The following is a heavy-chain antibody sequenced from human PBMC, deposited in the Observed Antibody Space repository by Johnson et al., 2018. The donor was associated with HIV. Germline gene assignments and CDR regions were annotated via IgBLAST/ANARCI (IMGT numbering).Heavy chain of an antibody. CDR3: ARACRDGYTCDAFDI. D-gene: IGHD5-24*01. CDR2: ISHDGDNK. CDR1: ALNSSRCW. Sequence: VQVLESGGGLVHPGGSLRLSCAASALNSSRCWMKWVRQAPGKGLEWVTVISHDGDNKYHADSVKGRFTISRDNSKNTLYLQMNSLRAEDTAVYYCARACRDGYTCDAFDIWGQGTMVTVSS. J-gene: IGHJ3*02. V-gene: IGHV3-30*03.